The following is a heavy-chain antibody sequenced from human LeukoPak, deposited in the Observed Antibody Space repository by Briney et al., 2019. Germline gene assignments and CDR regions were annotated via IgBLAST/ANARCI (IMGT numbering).Heavy chain of an antibody. Sequence: GGSLRLSCAASGFSFSNYWMNWVRQAPGKGLEWVANIKQDGGEKYYVDSVKGRFTISRDNAKNSLYLQMSNLRAEDTAVYFCARGGGLDVWGQGATVTVSS. CDR3: ARGGGLDV. CDR1: GFSFSNYW. CDR2: IKQDGGEK. D-gene: IGHD3-16*01. V-gene: IGHV3-7*03. J-gene: IGHJ6*02.